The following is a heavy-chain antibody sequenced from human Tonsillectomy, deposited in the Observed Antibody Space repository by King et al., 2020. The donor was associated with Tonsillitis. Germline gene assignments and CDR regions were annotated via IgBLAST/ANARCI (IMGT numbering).Heavy chain of an antibody. D-gene: IGHD3-22*01. CDR3: TTDLDYYDSSCYSYYYGMDV. CDR2: IKSKTDGGTT. V-gene: IGHV3-15*01. CDR1: GFTFSNAW. J-gene: IGHJ6*02. Sequence: QLVQSGGGLVKPGGSLRLSCAASGFTFSNAWMSWVRQAPGRGLEWVGRIKSKTDGGTTDYAAPVKGRFTISRDDSKNTLYLQMNSLKTEDTAVYYCTTDLDYYDSSCYSYYYGMDVWGQGTTVTVSS.